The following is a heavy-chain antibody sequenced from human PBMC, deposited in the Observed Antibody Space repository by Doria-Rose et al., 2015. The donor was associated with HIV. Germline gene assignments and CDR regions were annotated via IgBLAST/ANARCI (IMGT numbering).Heavy chain of an antibody. CDR2: IFSDYER. Sequence: QITLKESGPALVKPTETLTLTCTVSGVSLSSPGMGVSWIRQPPGKALEWLANIFSDYERAYKTSLKSRFTISRVTSKSQVVLTMTDMDPVDTATYYCARIKSSRWYHKYYFDFWGQGTLVIVSA. CDR1: GVSLSSPGMG. CDR3: ARIKSSRWYHKYYFDF. D-gene: IGHD6-13*01. J-gene: IGHJ4*02. V-gene: IGHV2-26*01.